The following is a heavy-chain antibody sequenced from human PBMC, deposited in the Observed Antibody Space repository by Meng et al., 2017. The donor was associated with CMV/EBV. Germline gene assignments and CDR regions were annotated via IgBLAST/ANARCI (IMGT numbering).Heavy chain of an antibody. V-gene: IGHV5-51*01. CDR1: GYSFTSYW. Sequence: GGSLRLSCKGSGYSFTSYWIGWVRQMPGKGLEWMGIIYPGDSDTRYRPSFQGQVTISADKSVSTAYLQWSSLKASDTAMYYCARSFRFGHSSPTGYYYYCMDVWGQGTTVTVSS. CDR2: IYPGDSDT. D-gene: IGHD6-13*01. J-gene: IGHJ6*02. CDR3: ARSFRFGHSSPTGYYYYCMDV.